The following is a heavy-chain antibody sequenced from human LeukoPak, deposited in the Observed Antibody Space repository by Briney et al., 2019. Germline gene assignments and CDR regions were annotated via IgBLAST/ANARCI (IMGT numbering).Heavy chain of an antibody. Sequence: SETLSLTCTVSGGSISSYYWSWIRQPAGKGLEWIGRIYTSGSTNYNPSLKSRVTMSVDTSKNQFSLKLSSVTAADTAVYYCARGTPKYYYDSSGYYHTLKSDYWGQGTLVTVSS. CDR1: GGSISSYY. CDR3: ARGTPKYYYDSSGYYHTLKSDY. J-gene: IGHJ4*02. V-gene: IGHV4-4*07. CDR2: IYTSGST. D-gene: IGHD3-22*01.